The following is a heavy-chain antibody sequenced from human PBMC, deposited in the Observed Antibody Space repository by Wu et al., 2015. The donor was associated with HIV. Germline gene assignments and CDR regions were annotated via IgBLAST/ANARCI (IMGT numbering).Heavy chain of an antibody. CDR3: ARVPRVSDAFDI. V-gene: IGHV1-69*12. J-gene: IGHJ3*02. Sequence: QVQLVQSGAEVKKPGSSVKVSCKASGGTFSNYAITWVRQAPGQGLEWMGGIIPLFGTANYAQKFQDRVTITADESTSTAYMELSSLRSEDTAVYYCARVPRVSDAFDIWGQGTMVTVSS. CDR1: GGTFSNYA. CDR2: IIPLFGTA.